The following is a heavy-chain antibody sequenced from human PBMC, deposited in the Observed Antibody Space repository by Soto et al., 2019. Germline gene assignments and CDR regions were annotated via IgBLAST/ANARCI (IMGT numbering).Heavy chain of an antibody. CDR1: GDTFTKYA. D-gene: IGHD2-15*01. Sequence: QLQLVQSGAEVKKPGSSVRVSCKASGDTFTKYAISWLRQAPGQGLEWMGGIVPVFGTVNHAQRFKGRVTITADKSTSTSYVELASLTAEDTAVYYCAGVASCSTWYYFDYWGQGTLVTVSS. CDR3: AGVASCSTWYYFDY. J-gene: IGHJ4*02. CDR2: IVPVFGTV. V-gene: IGHV1-69*06.